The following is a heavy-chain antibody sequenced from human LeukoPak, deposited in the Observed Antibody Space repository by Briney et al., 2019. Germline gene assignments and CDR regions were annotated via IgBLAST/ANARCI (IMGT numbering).Heavy chain of an antibody. J-gene: IGHJ5*02. CDR3: ARGYTSTNCNNWFDP. D-gene: IGHD2-2*01. Sequence: GGSLRLSCAASGFTFSSYAMSWVRQGPGEGLEWVSAISGGGDMTHYTDSVKGRFTISRDNSRNVLYLQMNSLRADDAAIYYCARGYTSTNCNNWFDPWGQGALVTVSS. CDR2: ISGGGDMT. V-gene: IGHV3-23*01. CDR1: GFTFSSYA.